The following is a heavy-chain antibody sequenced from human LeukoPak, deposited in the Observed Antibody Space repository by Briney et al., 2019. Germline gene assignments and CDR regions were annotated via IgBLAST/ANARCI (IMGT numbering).Heavy chain of an antibody. V-gene: IGHV4-4*09. CDR3: ARQLTVYYYYYMDV. CDR2: IYTSGST. CDR1: GGSISSYY. D-gene: IGHD4-17*01. Sequence: SEALSLTRTVSGGSISSYYWSWIRQPPGKGLEWIGYIYTSGSTNYNPSLKSRVTISVYTSKNQFSLKLSSVTAADTAVYYCARQLTVYYYYYMDVWGKGTTVTVSS. J-gene: IGHJ6*03.